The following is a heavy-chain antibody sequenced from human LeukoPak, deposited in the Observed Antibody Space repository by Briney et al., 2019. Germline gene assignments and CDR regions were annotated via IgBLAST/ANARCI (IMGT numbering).Heavy chain of an antibody. CDR1: GGSFSGYY. V-gene: IGHV4-34*01. CDR3: AKGRFLEWSLRARWFDP. Sequence: SETLSLTCAVYGGSFSGYYWSWIRQPPGKGLEWIGEINHSGSTNYNRSLKSRVTISVDTSKNQFSLKLSSVTAADTAVYYCAKGRFLEWSLRARWFDPWGQGTLVTVSS. J-gene: IGHJ5*02. D-gene: IGHD3-3*01. CDR2: INHSGST.